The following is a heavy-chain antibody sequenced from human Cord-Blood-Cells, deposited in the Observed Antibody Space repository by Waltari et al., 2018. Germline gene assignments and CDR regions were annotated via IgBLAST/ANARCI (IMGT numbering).Heavy chain of an antibody. Sequence: QVQLVQSGAEVKKPGSSVKVSCKASGGTFSSYAISWVRQAPGQGLEWMGGIIPILGIANYAQKFQGRVTITADKSTSTAYMELSSLRSEDTAVYYCARVAHIVVVTARDAFDIWGQGTMVTVSS. J-gene: IGHJ3*02. CDR1: GGTFSSYA. CDR3: ARVAHIVVVTARDAFDI. D-gene: IGHD2-21*02. CDR2: IIPILGIA. V-gene: IGHV1-69*10.